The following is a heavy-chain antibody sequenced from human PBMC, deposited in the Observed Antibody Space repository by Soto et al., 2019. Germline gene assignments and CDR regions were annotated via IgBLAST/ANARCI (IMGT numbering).Heavy chain of an antibody. D-gene: IGHD5-12*01. V-gene: IGHV4-34*01. J-gene: IGHJ4*02. CDR1: GGSFSGYY. CDR2: INHSGST. Sequence: PSETLSLTCAVYGGSFSGYYWSWIRQPPGKGLEWIGEINHSGSTNYNPSLKSRVTISVDTSKNQFSLKPSSVTAADTAVYYCASWLNYYFDYWGQGTLVTVSS. CDR3: ASWLNYYFDY.